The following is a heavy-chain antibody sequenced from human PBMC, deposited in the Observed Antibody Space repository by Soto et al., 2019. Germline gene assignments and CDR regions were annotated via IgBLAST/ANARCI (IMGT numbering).Heavy chain of an antibody. J-gene: IGHJ6*03. Sequence: QVQLVQSGAEVKKPGASVKVSCKASGYTFTSYYMHWVRQAPGQGLEWMGIINPSGGSTSYAQKFQGRVTMTRDTSTSTVYMELSSLRSEDTAVYYCAREYYYGSGIYYLGYYYYYMDVWGKGTTVTVSS. CDR3: AREYYYGSGIYYLGYYYYYMDV. D-gene: IGHD3-10*01. V-gene: IGHV1-46*03. CDR1: GYTFTSYY. CDR2: INPSGGST.